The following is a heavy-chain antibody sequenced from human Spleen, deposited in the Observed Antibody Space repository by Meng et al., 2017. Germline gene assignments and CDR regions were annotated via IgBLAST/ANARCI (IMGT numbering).Heavy chain of an antibody. CDR3: ARTLAGAMSFEY. V-gene: IGHV4-59*01. CDR1: GGSISSYY. D-gene: IGHD6-19*01. CDR2: VFYRGGT. J-gene: IGHJ4*02. Sequence: SETLSLTCTVSGGSISSYYWSWIRQPPGKGLEWIGNVFYRGGTNYNPSLKSRVIISLDTSKNQFSLRLNSVTAADTAVYYCARTLAGAMSFEYWGQGSLVTVSS.